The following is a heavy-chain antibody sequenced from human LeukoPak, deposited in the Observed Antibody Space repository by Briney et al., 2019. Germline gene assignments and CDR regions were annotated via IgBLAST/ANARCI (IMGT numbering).Heavy chain of an antibody. Sequence: LFLTCTVSGGSISSGGYYWSWIRQAPGKGLEWVSSISGTSSYIYYADSVKGRFTISRDNAKNSLSLQMNSLRAEDTAVYYCARVNPQRPDCSSTSCFVDAFDIWGQGTMVTVSS. CDR1: GGSISSGGYY. CDR2: ISGTSSYI. D-gene: IGHD2-2*01. J-gene: IGHJ3*02. CDR3: ARVNPQRPDCSSTSCFVDAFDI. V-gene: IGHV3-11*06.